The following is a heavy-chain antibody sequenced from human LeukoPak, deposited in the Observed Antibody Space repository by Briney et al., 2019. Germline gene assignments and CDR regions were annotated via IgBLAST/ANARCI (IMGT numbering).Heavy chain of an antibody. J-gene: IGHJ4*02. D-gene: IGHD5-18*01. V-gene: IGHV4-4*02. Sequence: PSGTLSLTCAVSGGSISSSNWWSWFRQPPGKGLEWIGNIFHNGNTYYNPSLKSRVTMSIDTSKKQFSLKLRTATAADTAVYYCARIEDVTRGYNHAYYFDYWGQGTLVTVSS. CDR2: IFHNGNT. CDR3: ARIEDVTRGYNHAYYFDY. CDR1: GGSISSSNW.